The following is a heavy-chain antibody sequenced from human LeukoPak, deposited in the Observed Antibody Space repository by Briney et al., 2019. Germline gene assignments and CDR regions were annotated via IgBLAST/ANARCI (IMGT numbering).Heavy chain of an antibody. D-gene: IGHD3-9*01. V-gene: IGHV3-66*01. CDR1: GFTVSSNY. Sequence: PGGSLRLSCAASGFTVSSNYMSWVRQAPGKGLEWVSVIYSGGSTYYADSVKGRFTISRDNSKNTLYLQMNSLRAEDTAVYYCARESEQTGYYAAFDHWGQGTLVTVSS. CDR3: ARESEQTGYYAAFDH. J-gene: IGHJ4*02. CDR2: IYSGGST.